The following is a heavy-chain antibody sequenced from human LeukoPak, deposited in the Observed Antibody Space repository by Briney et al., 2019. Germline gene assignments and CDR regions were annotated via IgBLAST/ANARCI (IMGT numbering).Heavy chain of an antibody. CDR1: GITLSNYG. V-gene: IGHV3-23*01. J-gene: IGHJ4*02. CDR2: ISGSGGGT. D-gene: IGHD3-22*01. CDR3: AKRGVVIRVILVGFHKEAYYFDS. Sequence: GGSLRLSCAVSGITLSNYGMSWVRQAPGKGLEWVAGISGSGGGTNYADSVKGRFTISRDNPKNTLFLQMNNLRAEDTAVYFCAKRGVVIRVILVGFHKEAYYFDSWGQGALVTVYS.